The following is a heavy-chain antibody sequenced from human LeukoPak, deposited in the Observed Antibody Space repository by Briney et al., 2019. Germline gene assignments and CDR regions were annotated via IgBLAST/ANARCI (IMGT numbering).Heavy chain of an antibody. V-gene: IGHV1-2*02. CDR2: INPNSGGT. CDR1: GYTFTGYY. CDR3: ARGKHLSPSFDY. Sequence: ASVKVSCKASGYTFTGYYMHWVRQAPGQGLEWMGWINPNSGGTNYAQKFQGRVTMTRDRSISTAYMELSRLRSDDTAVYYCARGKHLSPSFDYWGQGTLVTDSS. J-gene: IGHJ4*02.